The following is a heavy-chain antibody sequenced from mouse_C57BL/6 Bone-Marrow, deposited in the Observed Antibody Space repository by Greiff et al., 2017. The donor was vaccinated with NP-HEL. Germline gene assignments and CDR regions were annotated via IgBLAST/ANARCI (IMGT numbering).Heavy chain of an antibody. CDR3: ARQRRLPKDY. CDR2: IYPRSGNT. CDR1: GYTFTSYG. D-gene: IGHD3-2*02. Sequence: QVQLKQSGAELARPGASVKLSCKASGYTFTSYGISWVKQRTGQGLEWIGEIYPRSGNTYYNEKFKGKATLTADKSSSTAYMGLRSLTSEDSAVYFCARQRRLPKDYWGQGTTLTVSS. J-gene: IGHJ2*01. V-gene: IGHV1-81*01.